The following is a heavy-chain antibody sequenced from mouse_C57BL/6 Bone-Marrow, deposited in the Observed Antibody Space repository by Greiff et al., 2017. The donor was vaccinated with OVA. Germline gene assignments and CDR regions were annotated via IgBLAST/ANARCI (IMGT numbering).Heavy chain of an antibody. CDR3: AREVYYGSSYGGFAY. CDR1: GYTFTDYY. CDR2: INPKNGGT. D-gene: IGHD1-1*01. V-gene: IGHV1-26*01. J-gene: IGHJ3*01. Sequence: VQLQQSGPELVKPGASVKISCKASGYTFTDYYMNWVKQSHGKSLEWIGDINPKNGGTSYNQKFKGKATLTVDKSSSTAYMELRSLTSEDSAVYYCAREVYYGSSYGGFAYWGQGTLVTVSA.